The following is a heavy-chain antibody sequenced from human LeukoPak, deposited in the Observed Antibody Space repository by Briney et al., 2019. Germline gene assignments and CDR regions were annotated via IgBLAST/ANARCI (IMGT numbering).Heavy chain of an antibody. CDR2: IKSKTDGGTT. Sequence: GGSLRLSCAASGFTFSSYAMHWVRQAPGKGLEWVGRIKSKTDGGTTDYAAPVKGRFTISRDDSKNTLYLQMNSLKTEDTAVYYCTTDMKQWEQPTEYWGQGTLVTVSS. CDR1: GFTFSSYA. J-gene: IGHJ4*02. D-gene: IGHD1-26*01. CDR3: TTDMKQWEQPTEY. V-gene: IGHV3-15*01.